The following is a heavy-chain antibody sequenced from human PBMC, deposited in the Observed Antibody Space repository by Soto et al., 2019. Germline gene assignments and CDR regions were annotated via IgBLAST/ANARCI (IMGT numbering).Heavy chain of an antibody. Sequence: QVQLQESGPGLVKPSETLSLTCTVSGGSISSYYWSWIRQPPGKGLEWIGYIYYSGSTNYNPSLKSRVTISVDTSKNQFSLKLSSVTAADTAVYYCARDRVGATYFDYWGQGTLVTVSS. CDR1: GGSISSYY. D-gene: IGHD1-26*01. CDR2: IYYSGST. CDR3: ARDRVGATYFDY. V-gene: IGHV4-59*01. J-gene: IGHJ4*02.